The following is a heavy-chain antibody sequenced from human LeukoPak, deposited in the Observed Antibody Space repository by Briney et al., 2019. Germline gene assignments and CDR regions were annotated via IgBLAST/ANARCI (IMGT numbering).Heavy chain of an antibody. J-gene: IGHJ6*02. CDR1: GFTFSSYS. D-gene: IGHD3-3*01. CDR3: ARGLGRNDFWSGYDYYYGMDV. V-gene: IGHV3-48*01. CDR2: ISSSSSTI. Sequence: GGSLRLSCAASGFTFSSYSMNWVRQAPGKGLEWVSYISSSSSTIYYADSVKGRFTISRDNAKNPLYLQMNSLRAEDTAVYYCARGLGRNDFWSGYDYYYGMDVWGQGTTVTVSS.